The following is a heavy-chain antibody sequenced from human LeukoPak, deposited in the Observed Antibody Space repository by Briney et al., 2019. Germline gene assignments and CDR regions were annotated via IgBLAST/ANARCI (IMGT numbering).Heavy chain of an antibody. D-gene: IGHD1-1*01. CDR2: ISSSGGTI. Sequence: PGGSLRLSCAASGFTFSDYYMTWIRQAPGKGLEWVSYISSSGGTIYYADSVKGRFTISGDNAKNSLYLQMNGLRDDDTAVYYCARGWSTTRNNWFDPWGQGALVTVSS. CDR3: ARGWSTTRNNWFDP. CDR1: GFTFSDYY. J-gene: IGHJ5*02. V-gene: IGHV3-11*01.